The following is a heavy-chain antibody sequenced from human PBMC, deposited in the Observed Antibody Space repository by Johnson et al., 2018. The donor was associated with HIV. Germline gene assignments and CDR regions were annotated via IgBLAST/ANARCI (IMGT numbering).Heavy chain of an antibody. CDR1: GFTFSSYA. D-gene: IGHD4-23*01. V-gene: IGHV3-30-3*01. CDR2: ISYDGSNK. CDR3: AKDIGGLDAFDT. J-gene: IGHJ3*02. Sequence: VQLVESGGGLIQPGGSLRLSCAASGFTFSSYAMHWVRQAPGKGLEWVAVISYDGSNKYYADSVKGRFTISRDNSKNTLYLQMNSLRAEDTAVYYCAKDIGGLDAFDTWGQGTMVTVSS.